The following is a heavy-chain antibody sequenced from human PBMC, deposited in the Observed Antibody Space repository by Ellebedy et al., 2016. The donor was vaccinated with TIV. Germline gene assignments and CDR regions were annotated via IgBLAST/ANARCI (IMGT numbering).Heavy chain of an antibody. J-gene: IGHJ4*02. CDR2: INHSGST. Sequence: GSLRLSXAVYGGSFSGYYWSWIRQPPGKGLEWIGEINHSGSTNYNPSLKSRVTISVDTSKNQFSLKLSSVTAADTAVYYCARPHSGWYDYWGQGTLVTVSS. CDR3: ARPHSGWYDY. V-gene: IGHV4-34*01. CDR1: GGSFSGYY. D-gene: IGHD6-19*01.